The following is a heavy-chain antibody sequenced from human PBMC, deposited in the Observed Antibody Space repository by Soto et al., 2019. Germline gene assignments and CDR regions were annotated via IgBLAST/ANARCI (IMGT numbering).Heavy chain of an antibody. CDR2: ISAYNGNT. D-gene: IGHD3-10*01. J-gene: IGHJ5*02. CDR3: ARDGGAPYYYGSGRVLQNWFDP. V-gene: IGHV1-18*01. Sequence: ASVKVSCKASGYTFTSYGISWVRQAPGQGLEWMGWISAYNGNTNYAQKLQGRVTMTTDTSTSTAYMELRSLRSDDTAVYYCARDGGAPYYYGSGRVLQNWFDPWGQGTLVTVSS. CDR1: GYTFTSYG.